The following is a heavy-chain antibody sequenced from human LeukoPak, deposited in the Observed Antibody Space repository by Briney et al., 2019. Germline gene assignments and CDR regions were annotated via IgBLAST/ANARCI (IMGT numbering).Heavy chain of an antibody. D-gene: IGHD2-21*02. V-gene: IGHV3-23*01. CDR3: AKGTKCGGDCYPFFDC. CDR1: GFTSSTYA. Sequence: PGGSLRLSCAASGFTSSTYAMSWVRQTPGKGPEWVSAISGSGGTTNYADSVKGRFTISRDNSKNALFLQMNSLRAEDTAVYYCAKGTKCGGDCYPFFDCWGQGTLVSVSS. CDR2: ISGSGGTT. J-gene: IGHJ4*02.